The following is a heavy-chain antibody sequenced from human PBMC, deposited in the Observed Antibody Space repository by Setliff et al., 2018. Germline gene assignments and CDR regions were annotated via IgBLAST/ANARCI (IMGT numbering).Heavy chain of an antibody. J-gene: IGHJ5*02. Sequence: GESLKISCKGSGYSFTSYWIGWVRQLPGKGLEWMGLIFPDDSDARYTPSFQGRVTMSVDKSINIAYLQWSSLRASDTAVYSCVRAPVPRTTRGWFDPWGQGTLVTVSS. CDR3: VRAPVPRTTRGWFDP. V-gene: IGHV5-51*01. CDR2: IFPDDSDA. D-gene: IGHD1-1*01. CDR1: GYSFTSYW.